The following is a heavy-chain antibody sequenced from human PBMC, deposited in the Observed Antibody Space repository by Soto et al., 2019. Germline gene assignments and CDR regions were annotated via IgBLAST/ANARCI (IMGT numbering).Heavy chain of an antibody. V-gene: IGHV3-21*01. CDR2: ISGGGTYV. J-gene: IGHJ4*02. Sequence: EVQLVESGGGLGKPGGSLRLTCAASGFTFSSYNMHWVRQAPGKGLEWVSCISGGGTYVYYADSLRGRFTISRDNAKNSLFLQMNSLRAEDTAVYYCARERWFGEAGFDYWGQGALVTVSS. D-gene: IGHD3-10*01. CDR3: ARERWFGEAGFDY. CDR1: GFTFSSYN.